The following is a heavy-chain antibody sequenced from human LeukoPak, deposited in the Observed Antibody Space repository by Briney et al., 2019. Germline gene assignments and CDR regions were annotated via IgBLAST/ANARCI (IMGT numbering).Heavy chain of an antibody. J-gene: IGHJ4*02. D-gene: IGHD3-22*01. V-gene: IGHV4-34*01. CDR3: ARAYYYDSTGYFKDEY. CDR1: GGSLSGYN. CDR2: INHSGRT. Sequence: SETLSLTCAVYGGSLSGYNWFWIRQPPGKGLEWIGKINHSGRTNYNPSLKSRVTISIDKSENRFSLKLTSVTAANSAVYFCARAYYYDSTGYFKDEYWGQGTLVAVSS.